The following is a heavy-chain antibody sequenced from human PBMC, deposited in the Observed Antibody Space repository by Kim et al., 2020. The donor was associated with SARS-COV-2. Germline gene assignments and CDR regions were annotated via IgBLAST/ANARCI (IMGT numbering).Heavy chain of an antibody. J-gene: IGHJ6*02. Sequence: GGSLSLSCAASGFTFNYFGMHWVRQAPGKGLEWVTTISHDGTDKYYVDSVKGRFTISRDNSMNTLHLQMNSLRPEDTAVYYCAKDVRNFDYRDGMDVWGPGTTVIVSS. CDR3: AKDVRNFDYRDGMDV. CDR2: ISHDGTDK. D-gene: IGHD3-9*01. V-gene: IGHV3-30*18. CDR1: GFTFNYFG.